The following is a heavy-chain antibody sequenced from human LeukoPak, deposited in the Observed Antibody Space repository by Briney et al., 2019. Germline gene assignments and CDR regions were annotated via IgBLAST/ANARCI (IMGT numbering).Heavy chain of an antibody. CDR3: ARGPMATKRAFDI. CDR2: TNHSGST. D-gene: IGHD5-24*01. CDR1: GGSISSGGYS. J-gene: IGHJ3*02. Sequence: SQTLSLTCAVSGGSISSGGYSWSWIRQPPGKGLEWIGETNHSGSTNYNPSLKSRVTISVDTSKNQFSLKLSSVTAADTAVYYCARGPMATKRAFDIWDQGTTVTVSS. V-gene: IGHV4-30-2*01.